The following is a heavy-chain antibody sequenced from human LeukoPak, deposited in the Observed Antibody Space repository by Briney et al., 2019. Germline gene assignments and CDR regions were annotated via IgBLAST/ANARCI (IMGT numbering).Heavy chain of an antibody. V-gene: IGHV3-21*01. CDR1: GFSFSSYV. CDR3: ARDSGVFGGFDY. Sequence: GGSLRLSCVASGFSFSSYVMNWVRQAPGKGLEWVSSISSSSSYIYYADSVKGRFTISRDNAKNSLYLQMNSLRAEDTAVYYCARDSGVFGGFDYWGQGTLVTVSS. CDR2: ISSSSSYI. D-gene: IGHD6-13*01. J-gene: IGHJ4*02.